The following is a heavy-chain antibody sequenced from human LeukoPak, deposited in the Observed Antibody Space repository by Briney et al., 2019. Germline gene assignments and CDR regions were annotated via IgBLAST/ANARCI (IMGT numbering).Heavy chain of an antibody. CDR2: IYPGDSDT. D-gene: IGHD2-8*01. CDR3: ARGNTNFEY. V-gene: IGHV5-51*01. J-gene: IGHJ4*02. CDR1: GHSFSSYW. Sequence: GESLKISCKASGHSFSSYWIDWGRQMPGKGLEWMGFIYPGDSDTRYSPSFQGQVTISVDKSIGTAYLQWSSLKASDTAMYYCARGNTNFEYWGQGTLVTVSS.